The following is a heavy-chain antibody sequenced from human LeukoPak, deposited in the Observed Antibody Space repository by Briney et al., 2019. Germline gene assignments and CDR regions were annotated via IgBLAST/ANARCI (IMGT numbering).Heavy chain of an antibody. J-gene: IGHJ4*02. CDR2: IKQDGSEK. V-gene: IGHV3-7*01. CDR1: GFTFSSYW. D-gene: IGHD3-22*01. CDR3: ARAWEMGDSSGPTGY. Sequence: GGSLRLSCAASGFTFSSYWMSWVRQAPGKGLEWVANIKQDGSEKYYVDSAKGRFTISRDNAKNSLYLQMKSLRAEDTAVYYCARAWEMGDSSGPTGYWGQGTLVTVSS.